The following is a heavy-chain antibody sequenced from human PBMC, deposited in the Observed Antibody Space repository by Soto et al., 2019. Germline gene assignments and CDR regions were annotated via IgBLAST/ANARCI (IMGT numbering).Heavy chain of an antibody. CDR3: SIYDSPCFYLDV. CDR2: SYYSGST. V-gene: IGHV4-59*13. J-gene: IGHJ6*03. CDR1: GGSISRYF. D-gene: IGHD3-16*01. Sequence: QVQLQQSGPGLVKPSETLSLPCTVSGGSISRYFCSWIRQPPGQVLPWIGHSYYSGSTHYTPSLKSRVAISVDASKTHFSLRLNSVTAADAAVYYCSIYDSPCFYLDVWGEGNPVTVSS.